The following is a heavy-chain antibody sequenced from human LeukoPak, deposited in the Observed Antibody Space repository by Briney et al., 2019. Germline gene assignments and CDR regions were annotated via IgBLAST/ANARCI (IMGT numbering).Heavy chain of an antibody. CDR2: IKQNGSEG. D-gene: IGHD1-14*01. CDR1: GFTFSSYA. J-gene: IGHJ4*02. CDR3: ADPGMGY. Sequence: GGSLRLSCAASGFTFSSYAMSWVRQAPGKGLEWVANIKQNGSEGTYIDSVKGRFIISRDNAKSSLSLQMNSLRGEDTAVYYCADPGMGYWGQGTLVTVSS. V-gene: IGHV3-7*01.